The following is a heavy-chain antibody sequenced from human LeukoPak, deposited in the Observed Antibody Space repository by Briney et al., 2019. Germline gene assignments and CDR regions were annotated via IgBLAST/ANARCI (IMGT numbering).Heavy chain of an antibody. CDR3: TRDLSFGHPGGFDY. J-gene: IGHJ4*02. CDR1: GLTFSLYG. Sequence: GGSLRLSCAASGLTFSLYGMHWVRQAPGKGLEWVSTISITSTYIYYADSVEGRFTISRDNAKNSVFLQMNSLTVDDTAGYFYTRDLSFGHPGGFDYGGQGSLVTVSS. CDR2: ISITSTYI. D-gene: IGHD3-16*01. V-gene: IGHV3-21*01.